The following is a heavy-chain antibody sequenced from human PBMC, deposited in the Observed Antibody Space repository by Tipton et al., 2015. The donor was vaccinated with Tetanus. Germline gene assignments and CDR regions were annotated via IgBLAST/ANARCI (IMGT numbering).Heavy chain of an antibody. J-gene: IGHJ3*02. Sequence: SLRLSCAASGFTFSTYSMNWVRQAPGKGLEWVSSIGVSSSPIYYADSVKGRFTISRDNAKNSLLLQMNSLRDEDTAVYYCARDCRREVWYDSSNAFDIWGQGTMVTVSS. D-gene: IGHD3-22*01. V-gene: IGHV3-48*02. CDR1: GFTFSTYS. CDR2: IGVSSSPI. CDR3: ARDCRREVWYDSSNAFDI.